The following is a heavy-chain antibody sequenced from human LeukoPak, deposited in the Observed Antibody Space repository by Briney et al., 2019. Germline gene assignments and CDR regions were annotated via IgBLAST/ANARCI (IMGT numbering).Heavy chain of an antibody. CDR2: LYSGGST. J-gene: IGHJ4*02. D-gene: IGHD7-27*01. V-gene: IGHV3-66*02. CDR3: AGGPSTGELDY. CDR1: GFTVSSQY. Sequence: GGSLRLSCAASGFTVSSQYMTWVRQAPGKGLEWVSVLYSGGSTYYADSVKGRFTISRDNSKNTLYLQMNSLRTEDTAVYYCAGGPSTGELDYWGQGTLVTVSS.